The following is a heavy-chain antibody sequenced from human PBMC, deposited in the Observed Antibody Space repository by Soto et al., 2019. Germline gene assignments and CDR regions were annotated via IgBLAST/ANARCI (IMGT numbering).Heavy chain of an antibody. V-gene: IGHV3-33*01. CDR2: IWYDGSNK. J-gene: IGHJ4*02. D-gene: IGHD3-9*01. CDR1: GFTFSSYG. Sequence: GGSLRLSCAASGFTFSSYGMHWVRQAPGKGLEWVAVIWYDGSNKYYADSVKGRFTISRDNSKNTLYLQMNSLRAEDTAVYYCARDLQSGDILTGYLFDYWGQGTLVTVSS. CDR3: ARDLQSGDILTGYLFDY.